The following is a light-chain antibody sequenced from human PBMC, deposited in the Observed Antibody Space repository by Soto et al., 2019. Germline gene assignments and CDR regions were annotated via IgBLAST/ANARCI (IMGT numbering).Light chain of an antibody. Sequence: EIVLTQSPGSLSLSLGERATLSCRASQSVDSAFFAWYQQKPGQPPRLLMYGASRRATGIPDRFSGSGSGTDFTLTISRLEPADFAVYYCQQYASSLPFGQGTKVEI. V-gene: IGKV3-20*01. CDR2: GAS. CDR1: QSVDSAF. J-gene: IGKJ1*01. CDR3: QQYASSLP.